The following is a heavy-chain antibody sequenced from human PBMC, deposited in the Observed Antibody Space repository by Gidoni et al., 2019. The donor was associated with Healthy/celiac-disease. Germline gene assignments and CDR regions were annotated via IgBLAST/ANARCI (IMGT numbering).Heavy chain of an antibody. CDR3: ARITQGYCSGGSCYWFDP. CDR2: IYYSGST. D-gene: IGHD2-15*01. J-gene: IGHJ5*02. Sequence: QVQLQESGPGLVKPSQTLSLTCTVSGGSLSSGDYYWSWIRQPPGKGLEWIGYIYYSGSTYYNPSLKSRVTISVDTSKNQFSLKLSSVTAADTAVYYCARITQGYCSGGSCYWFDPWGQGTLVTVSS. CDR1: GGSLSSGDYY. V-gene: IGHV4-30-4*01.